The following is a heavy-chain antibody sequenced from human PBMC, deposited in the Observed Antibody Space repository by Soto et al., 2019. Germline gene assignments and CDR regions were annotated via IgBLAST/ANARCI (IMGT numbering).Heavy chain of an antibody. CDR2: INHSGST. D-gene: IGHD2-21*01. Sequence: PSETLSLTCAVYGGSFSGYYWSWIRQPPGKGLEWIGEINHSGSTNYNPSLKSRVTISVDTSKNQFSLKLSSVTAADKAVYYCGRNIVGVGDDDCGMDVGGQGTTVTVSS. J-gene: IGHJ6*02. CDR1: GGSFSGYY. CDR3: GRNIVGVGDDDCGMDV. V-gene: IGHV4-34*01.